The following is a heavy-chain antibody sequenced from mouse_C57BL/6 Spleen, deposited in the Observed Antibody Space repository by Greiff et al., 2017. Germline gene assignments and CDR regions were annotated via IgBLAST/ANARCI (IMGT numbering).Heavy chain of an antibody. Sequence: VLVKQSGPELVKPGASVKISCKASGYSFTDYNMNWVKQSNGKSLEWIGVINPNYGTTSYNQKFKGKATLTVDQSSSTAYMQLNSLTSEDSAVYDCAALMVTTWGVAYWGQGTLVTVSA. CDR3: AALMVTTWGVAY. D-gene: IGHD2-2*01. V-gene: IGHV1-39*01. CDR1: GYSFTDYN. J-gene: IGHJ3*01. CDR2: INPNYGTT.